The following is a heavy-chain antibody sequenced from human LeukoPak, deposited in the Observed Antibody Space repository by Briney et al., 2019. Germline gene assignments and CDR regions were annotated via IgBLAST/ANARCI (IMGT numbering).Heavy chain of an antibody. CDR1: GFTLSSYA. V-gene: IGHV3-23*01. Sequence: GGSLRLSCAASGFTLSSYALSWVRQAPGKGLELDSAISGSGGSRYYADSVKGRFTISRDNSKNTLYLQMNSLRAEDTAVYYCAARMGNNWNTLDYWGQGTLVTVSS. CDR2: ISGSGGSR. D-gene: IGHD1-20*01. CDR3: AARMGNNWNTLDY. J-gene: IGHJ4*02.